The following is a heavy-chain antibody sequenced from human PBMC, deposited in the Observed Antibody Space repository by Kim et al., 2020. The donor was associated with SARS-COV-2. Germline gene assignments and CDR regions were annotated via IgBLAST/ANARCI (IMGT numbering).Heavy chain of an antibody. D-gene: IGHD2-2*01. J-gene: IGHJ4*02. V-gene: IGHV3-23*01. CDR1: GFTFSNYA. CDR3: AKPLPSTTLRGFDY. CDR2: ISGSGGST. Sequence: GGSLRLSCAASGFTFSNYAMSWVRQAPGKGLEWVSAISGSGGSTYYADSVKGRFTISRDNSKNTLFLQMNSLRAEDTALYYCAKPLPSTTLRGFDYWGQGTLVTVSS.